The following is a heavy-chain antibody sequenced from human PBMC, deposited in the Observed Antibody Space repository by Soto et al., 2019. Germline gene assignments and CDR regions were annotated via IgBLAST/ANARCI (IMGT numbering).Heavy chain of an antibody. CDR3: ARGCTSRKEAICY. V-gene: IGHV4-59*01. J-gene: IGHJ4*02. D-gene: IGHD2-2*01. CDR1: GGSISSYY. Sequence: QVQLQESGPGLVKPSETLSLTCTVSGGSISSYYWSWIRQPPGKGLEWIGYIYYSGSTNYNPSLNSRVTISVDTSKNQFSLKLSSVTAADTAVYYCARGCTSRKEAICYWGQGTLVTVSS. CDR2: IYYSGST.